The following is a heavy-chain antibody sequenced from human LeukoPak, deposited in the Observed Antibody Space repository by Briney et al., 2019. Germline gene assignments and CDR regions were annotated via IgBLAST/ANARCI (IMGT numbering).Heavy chain of an antibody. CDR2: INHSGNT. V-gene: IGHV4-34*01. CDR3: VRHAYYYDSSAFYYYFDY. J-gene: IGHJ4*02. D-gene: IGHD3-22*01. CDR1: GGSFSGYY. Sequence: SETLSLTCAVYGGSFSGYYWTWIRQPPGKGLEWIGEINHSGNTNYNPSLKSRVAISVDTSKNQFSLKLSSVTAADTAVYYCVRHAYYYDSSAFYYYFDYWGQGTLVTVSS.